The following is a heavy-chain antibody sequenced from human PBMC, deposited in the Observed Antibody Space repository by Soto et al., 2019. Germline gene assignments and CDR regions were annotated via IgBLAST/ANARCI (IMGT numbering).Heavy chain of an antibody. D-gene: IGHD2-8*02. Sequence: QVQLQQWGAGLLKPSETLSLTCAVYGGSFRGYYWTWIRQPPGTGLEWIGEINHSGSTNYNPSLKSRVTISVDTPKNQFSLKLTSVTAADPAVYYCARDKITGLFDYWGQGTLVTVSS. CDR3: ARDKITGLFDY. CDR2: INHSGST. V-gene: IGHV4-34*01. J-gene: IGHJ4*02. CDR1: GGSFRGYY.